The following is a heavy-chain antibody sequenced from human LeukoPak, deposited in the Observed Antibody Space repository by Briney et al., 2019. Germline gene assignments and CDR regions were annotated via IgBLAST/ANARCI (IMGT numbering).Heavy chain of an antibody. CDR3: ARGPTVPGGY. CDR1: GGSFSGYY. D-gene: IGHD3-16*01. Sequence: PSETLSLTCAVCGGSFSGYYWSWIRQPPGKGLEWIGEINHSGSTNYNPSLKSRVTISVDTSKNQFSLKLSSVTAADTAVYYCARGPTVPGGYWGQGTLVTVSS. J-gene: IGHJ4*02. CDR2: INHSGST. V-gene: IGHV4-34*01.